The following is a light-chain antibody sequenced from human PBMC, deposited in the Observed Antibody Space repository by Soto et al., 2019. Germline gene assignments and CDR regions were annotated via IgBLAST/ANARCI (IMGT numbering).Light chain of an antibody. CDR3: LQYSSYTGT. CDR1: QSVSTW. V-gene: IGKV1-5*03. J-gene: IGKJ1*01. Sequence: DIQMTQSPSTLSASLGDRVTITCRASQSVSTWLARYQQKPGKAPKILIYKASTLESGVPSRFSGSGSGTEFTLTISSLQPDDIATYYCLQYSSYTGTFGQGTKVELK. CDR2: KAS.